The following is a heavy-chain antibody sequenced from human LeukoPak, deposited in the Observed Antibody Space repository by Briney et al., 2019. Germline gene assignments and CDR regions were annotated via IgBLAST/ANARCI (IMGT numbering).Heavy chain of an antibody. CDR1: GFTFGDYA. D-gene: IGHD3-10*01. CDR2: IRSKAYGGTT. CDR3: TRAVRVWFGERRYYFDY. J-gene: IGHJ4*02. V-gene: IGHV3-49*03. Sequence: GGSLRLSCTASGFTFGDYAMSWFRQAPGKGLEWVGFIRSKAYGGTTEYAASVKGRFTISRDDSKSIAYLQMNSLKTEDTAVYYCTRAVRVWFGERRYYFDYWGQGTLVTVFS.